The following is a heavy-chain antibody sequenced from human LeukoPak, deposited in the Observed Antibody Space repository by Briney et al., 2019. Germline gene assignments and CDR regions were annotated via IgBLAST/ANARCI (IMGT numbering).Heavy chain of an antibody. J-gene: IGHJ6*03. D-gene: IGHD3-22*01. CDR1: GGSISSSSYY. CDR2: IYYSGST. V-gene: IGHV4-39*01. Sequence: PSETLSLTCTVSGGSISSSSYYWGWIRQPPGKGLEWIGSIYYSGSTYYNPSLKSRVTISVDTSKNQFSLKLSSVTAADTAVYYCARPGRTYYDSSGSSYYYYYMDVWGKGTTVTVSS. CDR3: ARPGRTYYDSSGSSYYYYYMDV.